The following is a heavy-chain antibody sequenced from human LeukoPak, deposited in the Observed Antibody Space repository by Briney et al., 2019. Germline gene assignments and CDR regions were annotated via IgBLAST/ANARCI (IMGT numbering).Heavy chain of an antibody. D-gene: IGHD1-1*01. CDR2: ISNSGST. Sequence: NPSETLSLTCSVPGGPIISHYWSWIRQPPGKGLEWIGYISNSGSTDYNPSLRSRVTISINTSKNQFSLKLTSVTAADSAVYYCVRDALEGNYSYYYMDVWGRGTTVTVSS. CDR3: VRDALEGNYSYYYMDV. CDR1: GGPIISHY. J-gene: IGHJ6*03. V-gene: IGHV4-59*11.